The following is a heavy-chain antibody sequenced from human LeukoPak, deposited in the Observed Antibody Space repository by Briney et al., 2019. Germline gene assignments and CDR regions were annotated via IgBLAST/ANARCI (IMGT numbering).Heavy chain of an antibody. D-gene: IGHD3-10*01. J-gene: IGHJ6*03. V-gene: IGHV3-43D*03. CDR2: ISWDGGST. CDR1: GFTFDDYA. Sequence: GGSLRLSCAASGFTFDDYAMHWVRQAPGKGLEWVSLISWDGGSTYYADSVKGRFTISRDNSKNTLYLQMNSLRAEDTAIYYCAKNYGSGSSVKYYYYMDVWGKGTTVTVSS. CDR3: AKNYGSGSSVKYYYYMDV.